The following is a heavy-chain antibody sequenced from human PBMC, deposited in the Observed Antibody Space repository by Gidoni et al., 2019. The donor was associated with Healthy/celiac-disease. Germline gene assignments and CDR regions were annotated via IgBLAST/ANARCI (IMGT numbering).Heavy chain of an antibody. D-gene: IGHD4-4*01. CDR2: IYYSGSN. CDR1: GGSFSSGGYY. Sequence: QVQLQESRPGMVKPSQTLSLTCTFSGGSFSSGGYYWSWIRQHPGKGLEWIGYIYYSGSNYYNPSLKSRVTISVDTSKNQFSLKLSSVTAADTAVYYCARERRTTVTTNWFDPWGQGTLVTVSS. CDR3: ARERRTTVTTNWFDP. J-gene: IGHJ5*02. V-gene: IGHV4-31*03.